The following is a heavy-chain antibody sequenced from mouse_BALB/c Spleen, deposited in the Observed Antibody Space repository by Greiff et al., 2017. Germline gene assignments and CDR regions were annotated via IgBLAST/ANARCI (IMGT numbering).Heavy chain of an antibody. CDR3: ARDRYRYDYYAMDY. Sequence: VQLMESGPGLVAPSQSLSITCTVSGFSLTSYGVHWVRQPPGKGLEWLGVIWAGGSTNYNSALMSRLSISKDNSKSQVFLKMNSLQTDDTAMYYCARDRYRYDYYAMDYWGQGTSVTVSS. V-gene: IGHV2-9*02. J-gene: IGHJ4*01. CDR1: GFSLTSYG. CDR2: IWAGGST. D-gene: IGHD2-14*01.